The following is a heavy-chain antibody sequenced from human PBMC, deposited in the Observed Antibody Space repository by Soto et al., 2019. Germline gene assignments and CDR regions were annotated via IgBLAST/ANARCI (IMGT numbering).Heavy chain of an antibody. D-gene: IGHD3-9*01. CDR2: IKQDGSEK. J-gene: IGHJ6*02. V-gene: IGHV3-7*05. CDR1: GFTFSSYW. Sequence: EVQLVESGGGLVQPGGSLRLSCAASGFTFSSYWMSWVRQAPGKGLEWVANIKQDGSEKYYVDSVKGRFTISRDNAKNSLYLQMNSLRAEDTAVYYCARPPVPIYSYYYCGMDVWGQGTTVTVSS. CDR3: ARPPVPIYSYYYCGMDV.